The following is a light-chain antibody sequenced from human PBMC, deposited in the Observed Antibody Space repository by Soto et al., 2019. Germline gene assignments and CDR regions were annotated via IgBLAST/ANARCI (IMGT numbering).Light chain of an antibody. V-gene: IGKV1-9*01. CDR1: DDITNY. J-gene: IGKJ4*01. CDR2: DAS. CDR3: KQLSRYPST. Sequence: IQLTQSPSSLSASVGDRVTVTCRASDDITNYLAWYQQKAGKAPKLLIYDASTLYSGVPSRFRGSGSGTDFTLTISGLQPEDFETYYCKQLSRYPSTFGGGTKVDIK.